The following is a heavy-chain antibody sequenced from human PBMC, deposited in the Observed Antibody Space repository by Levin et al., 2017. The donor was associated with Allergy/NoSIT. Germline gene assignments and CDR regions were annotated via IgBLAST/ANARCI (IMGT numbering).Heavy chain of an antibody. CDR3: AKDPSIAARPADY. Sequence: PGGSLRLSCAASGFTFSSYGMSWVRQAPGKGLEWVSGISGSGGSTYYADSVKGRFTISRDNSKNTVYLQMNSLRAEDTAVYYCAKDPSIAARPADYWGQGVLVTVSS. CDR2: ISGSGGST. D-gene: IGHD6-6*01. CDR1: GFTFSSYG. J-gene: IGHJ4*02. V-gene: IGHV3-23*01.